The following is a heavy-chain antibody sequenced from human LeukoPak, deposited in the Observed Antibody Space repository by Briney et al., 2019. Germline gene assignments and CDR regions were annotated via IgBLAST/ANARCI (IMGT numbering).Heavy chain of an antibody. CDR1: GFTFSSYA. CDR3: ARDGRDTSALYNPLRFDY. CDR2: ISGSGGST. Sequence: GGSLRLSCAASGFTFSSYAMSWVRQAPGKGLEWVSGISGSGGSTYYADSVKGRFTISRDNSKNTLYLQMNSLRAEDTAVYYCARDGRDTSALYNPLRFDYWGQGTLVTVSS. J-gene: IGHJ4*02. D-gene: IGHD1-1*01. V-gene: IGHV3-23*01.